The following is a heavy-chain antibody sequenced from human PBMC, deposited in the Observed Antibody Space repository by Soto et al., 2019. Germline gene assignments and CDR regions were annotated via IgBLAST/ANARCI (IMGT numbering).Heavy chain of an antibody. V-gene: IGHV3-23*01. CDR1: GFTFSSFA. J-gene: IGHJ3*01. CDR3: AKTYSSGRGAFDV. D-gene: IGHD6-19*01. Sequence: GGSLRLSCAASGFTFSSFAMTWVRQAPGKGLQWISSISDGPDGAYYADSVKGRFTISRDNSQNSLYLQMNSLRAEDTAVYYCAKTYSSGRGAFDVWGQGTMVTVSS. CDR2: ISDGPDGA.